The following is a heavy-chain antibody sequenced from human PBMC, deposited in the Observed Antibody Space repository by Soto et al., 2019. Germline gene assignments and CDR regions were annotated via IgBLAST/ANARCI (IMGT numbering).Heavy chain of an antibody. CDR1: GGSVSSGSYY. CDR2: MSYSGGT. V-gene: IGHV4-34*01. D-gene: IGHD1-1*01. CDR3: ARVERGTATTVVDAFDI. J-gene: IGHJ3*02. Sequence: QVQLQQWGAGLLKPSETLSLTCAVYGGSVSSGSYYWSWIRQPPGKGLEWIGEMSYSGGTHFNPSLKSRVTIAVHTSNNQFSLKRSFVTAADTALYYCARVERGTATTVVDAFDIWGPGTMVTVSS.